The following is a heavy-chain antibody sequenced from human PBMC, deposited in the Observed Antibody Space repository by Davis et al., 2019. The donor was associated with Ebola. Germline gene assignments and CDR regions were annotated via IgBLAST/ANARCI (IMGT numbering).Heavy chain of an antibody. D-gene: IGHD3-22*01. CDR3: LYYDSTF. CDR1: GFTFSSKW. J-gene: IGHJ4*02. CDR2: INTDGTNR. Sequence: PGGSLRLSCAASGFTFSSKWMYWVRQAPGKGPVWVSGINTDGTNRIYADSVKGRLTISRDNAQNTLYLQMNTLSAEDTAVYYCLYYDSTFWGQGALVTVSS. V-gene: IGHV3-74*01.